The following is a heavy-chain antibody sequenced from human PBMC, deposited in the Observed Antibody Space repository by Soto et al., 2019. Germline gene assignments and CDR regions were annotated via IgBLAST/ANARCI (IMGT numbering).Heavy chain of an antibody. CDR2: MSANNGNT. V-gene: IGHV1-8*01. D-gene: IGHD2-15*01. J-gene: IGHJ6*03. CDR3: ANREEGYEGFSYYFYMDV. Sequence: QVQLVQSGAEVKKPGASVKVSCKASGYTFTSYDINWVRQAPGQGLEWMGWMSANNGNTSYAQKFQGRVTMTRNTSINTAYREVNRQRSEGTAVYYCANREEGYEGFSYYFYMDVWGKGTPVTVSS. CDR1: GYTFTSYD.